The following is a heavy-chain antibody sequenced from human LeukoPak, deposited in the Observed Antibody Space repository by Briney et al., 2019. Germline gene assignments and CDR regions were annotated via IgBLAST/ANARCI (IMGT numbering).Heavy chain of an antibody. CDR1: GGSFSGYY. J-gene: IGHJ4*02. V-gene: IGHV4-34*01. Sequence: SETLSLTCAVYGGSFSGYYWSWIRQPPGKGLEWIGEINHSGSTNYNPSLKSRVTISVDTSKNQFSLKLSSVTAADTAVHYCARGGPYKAYWGQGTLVTVSS. CDR3: ARGGPYKAY. CDR2: INHSGST. D-gene: IGHD5-24*01.